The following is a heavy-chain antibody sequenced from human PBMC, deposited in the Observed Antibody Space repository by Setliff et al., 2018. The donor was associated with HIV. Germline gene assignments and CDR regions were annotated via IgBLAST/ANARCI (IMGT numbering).Heavy chain of an antibody. V-gene: IGHV4-59*08. CDR1: GGSIRSYY. J-gene: IGHJ4*02. CDR3: ARQMPIPGIAITPVDY. CDR2: VFYNGDT. Sequence: KTSETLSLTCTVSGGSIRSYYWSWIRQSPGKGLEWIGYVFYNGDTAYNPSLKSRLTISVDTSKSQFSLKLTSVTAADTAVYYCARQMPIPGIAITPVDYWGQGALVTVSS. D-gene: IGHD5-12*01.